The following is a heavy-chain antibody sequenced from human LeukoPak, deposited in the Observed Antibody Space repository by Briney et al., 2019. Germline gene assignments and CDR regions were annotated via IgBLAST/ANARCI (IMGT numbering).Heavy chain of an antibody. CDR3: AREPPIYYDILTGYLAANYYYGMDV. CDR2: ISAYNGNT. CDR1: GYTFTSYY. Sequence: GASVKVSCKASGYTFTSYYMHWVRQAPGQGLEWMGWISAYNGNTNYAQKLQGRVTMTTDTSTSTAYMELRSLRSDDTAVYYCAREPPIYYDILTGYLAANYYYGMDVWGQGTTVTVSS. V-gene: IGHV1-18*04. D-gene: IGHD3-9*01. J-gene: IGHJ6*02.